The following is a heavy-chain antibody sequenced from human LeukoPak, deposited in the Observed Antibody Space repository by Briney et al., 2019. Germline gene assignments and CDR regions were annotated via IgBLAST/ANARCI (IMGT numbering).Heavy chain of an antibody. J-gene: IGHJ6*03. CDR3: ARVAGGYDSGYYYYMDV. CDR2: INPNSGGT. Sequence: ASVKVSCKASGYTFTGYYMHWVRQAPGQGLEWMGWINPNSGGTNYAQRFQGRVTMTRDTSISTAYMELSRLRSDDTAVYYCARVAGGYDSGYYYYMDVWGKGTTVTVPS. CDR1: GYTFTGYY. V-gene: IGHV1-2*02. D-gene: IGHD5-12*01.